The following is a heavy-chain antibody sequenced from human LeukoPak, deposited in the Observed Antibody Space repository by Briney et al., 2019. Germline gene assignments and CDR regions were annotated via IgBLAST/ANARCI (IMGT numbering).Heavy chain of an antibody. CDR3: ARSIGSYGIDPFDY. CDR2: IYYSGST. D-gene: IGHD5-18*01. Sequence: SETLSLTCTGSGGSISSNYWSWIRPPPGKGLEWIRYIYYSGSTNYNPSLKSRVTISVDTSKNQFSLKLSSVTAADTAVYYCARSIGSYGIDPFDYWGQGTLVTVSS. V-gene: IGHV4-59*01. CDR1: GGSISSNY. J-gene: IGHJ4*02.